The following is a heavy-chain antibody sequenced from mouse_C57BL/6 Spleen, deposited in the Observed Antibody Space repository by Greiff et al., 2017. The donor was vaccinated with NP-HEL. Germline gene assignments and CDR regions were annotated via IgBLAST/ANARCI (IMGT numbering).Heavy chain of an antibody. V-gene: IGHV1-50*01. Sequence: QVQLQQPGAELVKPGASVKLSCKASGYTFTSYWMQWVKQRPGQGLEWIGEIDPSDSYTNYNQKFKGKATLTVDTSSSTAYMQLSSLTSEDSAVYYCASTTVVAPDVWGTGTTVTVSS. CDR1: GYTFTSYW. J-gene: IGHJ1*03. D-gene: IGHD1-1*01. CDR3: ASTTVVAPDV. CDR2: IDPSDSYT.